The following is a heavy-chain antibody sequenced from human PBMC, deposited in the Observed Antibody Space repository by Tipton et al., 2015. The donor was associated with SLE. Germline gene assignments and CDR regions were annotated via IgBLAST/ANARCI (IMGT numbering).Heavy chain of an antibody. J-gene: IGHJ6*02. CDR3: ARHRKGRAGWGMDV. CDR1: GYTFTTYD. D-gene: IGHD2-15*01. CDR2: MNPNSGNT. V-gene: IGHV1-8*01. Sequence: QSGAEVKKPGASVKVSCKGSGYTFTTYDINWVRQATGQGLEWMGWMNPNSGNTGYAQRFQGRVTMTRNTSITTAYMELSSLRSEDTAVYYCARHRKGRAGWGMDVWGQGTTVTVSS.